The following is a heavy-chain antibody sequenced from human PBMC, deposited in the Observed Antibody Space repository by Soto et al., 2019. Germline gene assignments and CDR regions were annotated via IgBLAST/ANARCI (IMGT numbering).Heavy chain of an antibody. D-gene: IGHD3-10*01. Sequence: QVQLVQSGAEVKKPGSPVRVSCTASGDTFNFYTISWVRQVPGQGPEWMGRIIPMLGISNYAQKFQGRVTIMADKSTSPVYMNLSGLTSEDTAVYYCATNYGSGSTHFDYWGQGTLVTVSS. CDR2: IIPMLGIS. J-gene: IGHJ4*02. V-gene: IGHV1-69*02. CDR3: ATNYGSGSTHFDY. CDR1: GDTFNFYT.